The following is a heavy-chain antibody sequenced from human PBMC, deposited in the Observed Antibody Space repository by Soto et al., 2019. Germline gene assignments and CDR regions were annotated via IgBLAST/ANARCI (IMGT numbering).Heavy chain of an antibody. CDR3: ARLYYDYV. J-gene: IGHJ6*02. CDR1: VFTFGTYS. V-gene: IGHV3-48*02. Sequence: WWSLRLSCSGSVFTFGTYSMNWVRQAAGKGLERIAYISYDSDTIQYADSVKGRFTISRDNAKNSLYLQMNSLRDEDTAVYYCARLYYDYVWGQGTTVTVSS. CDR2: ISYDSDTI. D-gene: IGHD3-3*01.